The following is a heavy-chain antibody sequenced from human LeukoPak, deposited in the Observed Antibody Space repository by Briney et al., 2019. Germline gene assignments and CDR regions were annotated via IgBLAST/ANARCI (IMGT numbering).Heavy chain of an antibody. J-gene: IGHJ5*02. V-gene: IGHV1-2*02. CDR1: GYTFTGYY. Sequence: ASVKVSCKASGYTFTGYYMHWVRQAPGQGLEWMGWINPNSGGTNYARKFQGRVTMTRDTSISTAYMELSRLRSDDTAVYYCARDPYDFWSGKGYNWFDPWGQGTLVTVSS. CDR2: INPNSGGT. CDR3: ARDPYDFWSGKGYNWFDP. D-gene: IGHD3-3*01.